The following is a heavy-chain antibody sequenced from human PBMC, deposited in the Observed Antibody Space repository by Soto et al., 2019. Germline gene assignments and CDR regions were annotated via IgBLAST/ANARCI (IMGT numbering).Heavy chain of an antibody. CDR1: GGSISSSSYY. J-gene: IGHJ5*02. CDR2: IYYSGST. CDR3: ARAPYDFWSGYYYWFDP. D-gene: IGHD3-3*01. Sequence: KPSETLSLTCTVSGGSISSSSYYWGWIRQPPGKGLEWIGSIYYSGSTYYNPSLKSRVTISVDTSKNQFSLKLSSVTAADTAVYYCARAPYDFWSGYYYWFDPWGQGTLVTVPQ. V-gene: IGHV4-39*01.